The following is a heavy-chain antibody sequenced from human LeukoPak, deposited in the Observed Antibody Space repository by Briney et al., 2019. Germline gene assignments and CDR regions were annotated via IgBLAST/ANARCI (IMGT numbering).Heavy chain of an antibody. CDR2: IWYDGSNK. CDR1: GFTFSSYG. CDR3: AREFSSWFSMDY. V-gene: IGHV3-33*01. Sequence: PGGSLRLSCAASGFTFSSYGMHWVRQAPGKGLEWVAVIWYDGSNKYYADSVKGRFTISRDNSKNTLYLQMNSLRAEDTAVYYCAREFSSWFSMDYWGQGTLVTVSS. D-gene: IGHD6-13*01. J-gene: IGHJ4*02.